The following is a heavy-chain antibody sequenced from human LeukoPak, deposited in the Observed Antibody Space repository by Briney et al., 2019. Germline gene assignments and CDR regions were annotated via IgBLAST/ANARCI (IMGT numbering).Heavy chain of an antibody. CDR1: GGSISSENYS. D-gene: IGHD3-22*01. V-gene: IGHV4-61*02. CDR2: VSTSGST. CDR3: AREKIGYYDGSGRGWFDP. J-gene: IGHJ5*02. Sequence: SETLSLTCPVSGGSISSENYSWSWIRQPAGKGLEWFGRVSTSGSTNYNSSLESRVPISVDTSKKQFYLKLSSLTAADTAVYYCAREKIGYYDGSGRGWFDPWGQGTLVTVSS.